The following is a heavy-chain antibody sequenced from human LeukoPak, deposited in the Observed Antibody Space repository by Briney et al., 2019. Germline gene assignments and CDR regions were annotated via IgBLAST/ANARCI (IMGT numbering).Heavy chain of an antibody. CDR2: IRYDGSNK. J-gene: IGHJ4*02. D-gene: IGHD1-26*01. V-gene: IGHV3-30*02. CDR1: GFTFSSYG. CDR3: AKGLMGATPYYFDY. Sequence: GGPLRLSCAASGFTFSSYGIHWVRQAPGKGLEWVAFIRYDGSNKYYADSVKGRFTISRDNAKNTLYLQMNSLRADDTAVYYCAKGLMGATPYYFDYWGQGTLVTVSS.